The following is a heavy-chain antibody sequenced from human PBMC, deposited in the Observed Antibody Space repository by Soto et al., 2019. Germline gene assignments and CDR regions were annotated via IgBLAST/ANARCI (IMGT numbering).Heavy chain of an antibody. J-gene: IGHJ4*02. D-gene: IGHD3-3*01. Sequence: ASVKVSCKASGYTFTIYARHWVRQAPGQRLEWMGWINAGNGNTKYSQKFQGRVTITRDTSASTAYMELSSLRSEDTAVYYCARDRFLEWLLWLDYWGQGTLLTVSS. CDR2: INAGNGNT. CDR1: GYTFTIYA. V-gene: IGHV1-3*01. CDR3: ARDRFLEWLLWLDY.